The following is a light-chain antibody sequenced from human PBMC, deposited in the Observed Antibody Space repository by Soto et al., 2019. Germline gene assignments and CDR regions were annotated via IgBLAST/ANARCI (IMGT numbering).Light chain of an antibody. V-gene: IGLV1-44*01. Sequence: QSVLPQPPSASGTPGQRVTISCSGSSSNIGSNTVNWYQQLPGTAPTLLIYSNNQRPSGVPDRFSGSKSGTSASLAISGLQSEDEADDYCAAWDDSLNGYVFGTGTKVTVL. CDR2: SNN. CDR3: AAWDDSLNGYV. CDR1: SSNIGSNT. J-gene: IGLJ1*01.